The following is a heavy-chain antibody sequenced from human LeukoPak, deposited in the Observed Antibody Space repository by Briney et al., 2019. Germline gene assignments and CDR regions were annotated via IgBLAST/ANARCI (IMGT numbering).Heavy chain of an antibody. CDR3: AKVAIVVVPAEIDY. V-gene: IGHV3-30*02. J-gene: IGHJ4*02. CDR2: IRYDGSNK. Sequence: GGSLRLSFAASGFTFSSYGMHWVRQAPGKGLEWVAFIRYDGSNKYYADSVKGRFTISRDNSKNTLYLQMNSLRAEDTAVYYCAKVAIVVVPAEIDYWGQGTLVTVSS. D-gene: IGHD2-2*01. CDR1: GFTFSSYG.